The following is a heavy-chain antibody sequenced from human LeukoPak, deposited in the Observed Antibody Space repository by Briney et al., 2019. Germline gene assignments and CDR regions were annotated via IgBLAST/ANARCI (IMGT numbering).Heavy chain of an antibody. D-gene: IGHD1-26*01. Sequence: SETLSLTCAVSGYSISSNNYWGWIRQPPGKGLEWIGSIYHTGITYYNPSLKSRVTISVDTSKNQFSLKLSSVTTADTAVYYCARPRVGPTKGFDYWGRGTLATVSS. V-gene: IGHV4-38-2*01. CDR1: GYSISSNNY. J-gene: IGHJ4*02. CDR3: ARPRVGPTKGFDY. CDR2: IYHTGIT.